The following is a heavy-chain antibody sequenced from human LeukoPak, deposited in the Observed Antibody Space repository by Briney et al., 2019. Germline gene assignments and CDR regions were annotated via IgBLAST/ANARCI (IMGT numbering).Heavy chain of an antibody. V-gene: IGHV4-59*08. CDR2: INFSGNT. J-gene: IGHJ4*02. CDR3: TRGGSADPFEH. D-gene: IGHD1-26*01. CDR1: SGSIGSFY. Sequence: SETLSLTCTISSGSIGSFYWSWIRQPPGKGLEWIGYINFSGNTNYNSALKSRVTISIDTSKNQFSLKLSSVTAADTAVYYCTRGGSADPFEHWGQGTLVTVSS.